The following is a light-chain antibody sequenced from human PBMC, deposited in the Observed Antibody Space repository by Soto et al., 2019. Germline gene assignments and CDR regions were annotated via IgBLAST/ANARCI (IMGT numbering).Light chain of an antibody. J-gene: IGKJ1*01. CDR3: QQYSFLPRT. Sequence: EIVLTQSPGTLSLSPGERATLSCRASQSVSSNYLAWFQQKPGQAPRLLIYAASSRATGIPDRFSGSGSGTDFTLTISRLEPEDFAVYYCQQYSFLPRTFGQGTKVDI. CDR1: QSVSSNY. CDR2: AAS. V-gene: IGKV3-20*01.